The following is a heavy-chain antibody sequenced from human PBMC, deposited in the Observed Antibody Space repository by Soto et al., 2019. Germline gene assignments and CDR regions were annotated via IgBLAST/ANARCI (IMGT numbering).Heavy chain of an antibody. CDR3: ARVGPPSDV. V-gene: IGHV4-39*07. J-gene: IGHJ6*02. Sequence: TLSLTCSVSGGSISSKSYSWGWIRQPPGKGLEWIGTFYYSENTYYNPSLKSRVTISVDTSKNQFSLCAEDTAVYHCARVGPPSDVWGQGTTVTVS. CDR2: FYYSENT. CDR1: GGSISSKSYS.